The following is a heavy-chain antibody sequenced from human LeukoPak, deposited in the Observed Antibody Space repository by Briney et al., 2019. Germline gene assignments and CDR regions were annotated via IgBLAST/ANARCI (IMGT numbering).Heavy chain of an antibody. CDR2: ISGSGGST. CDR3: AKYYYAYYGTFDY. CDR1: GFTFSSYG. D-gene: IGHD1-26*01. J-gene: IGHJ4*02. Sequence: PGGSLRLFCAASGFTFSSYGMSWVRQAPGKGLEWVSAISGSGGSTYYADSVKGRFTISRDNSKNTLYLQMNSLRAEDTAVYYCAKYYYAYYGTFDYWGQGNLVTVSS. V-gene: IGHV3-23*01.